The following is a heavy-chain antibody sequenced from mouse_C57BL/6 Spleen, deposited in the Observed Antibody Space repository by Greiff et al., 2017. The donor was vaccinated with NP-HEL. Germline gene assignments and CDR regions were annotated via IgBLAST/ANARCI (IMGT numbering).Heavy chain of an antibody. V-gene: IGHV1-76*01. CDR1: GYTFTDYY. CDR2: IYPGSGNT. D-gene: IGHD4-1*01. CDR3: DRCQGWDGYFGV. Sequence: VQLQQSGAELVRPGASVKLSCKASGYTFTDYYINWVKQRPGQGLEWIARIYPGSGNTYYNEKFKGKATLPAEKSTSTAYLELNSLTPEGSAVDFCDRCQGWDGYFGVWGTGATVTVSS. J-gene: IGHJ1*03.